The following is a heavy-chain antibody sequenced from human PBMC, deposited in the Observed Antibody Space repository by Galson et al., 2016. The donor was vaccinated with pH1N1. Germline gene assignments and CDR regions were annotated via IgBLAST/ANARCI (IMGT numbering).Heavy chain of an antibody. V-gene: IGHV3-7*03. D-gene: IGHD6-13*01. Sequence: SLRLSCAASGFTFSNYWMSWVRQAPGKGLEWVANINQTGSVQHYVASVKGRFTISRDNAKNSLYLQMNSLTAEDTAVYYCARAIFAAAAVWGQGTLVTVSS. J-gene: IGHJ4*02. CDR1: GFTFSNYW. CDR2: INQTGSVQ. CDR3: ARAIFAAAAV.